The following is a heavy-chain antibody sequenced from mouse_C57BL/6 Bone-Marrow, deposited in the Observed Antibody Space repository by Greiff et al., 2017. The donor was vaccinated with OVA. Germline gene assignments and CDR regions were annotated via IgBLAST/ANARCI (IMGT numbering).Heavy chain of an antibody. CDR1: GFTFSSYG. D-gene: IGHD1-1*01. V-gene: IGHV5-6*02. CDR2: ISSGGSYT. J-gene: IGHJ3*01. CDR3: ARQDCYGSNQFAY. Sequence: DVMLVESGGDLVKPGGSLKLSCAASGFTFSSYGMSWVRQTPDKRLEWVATISSGGSYTYYPDSVKGRFTISRDNAKNTLYLQMSSLKSEDTAMYYCARQDCYGSNQFAYWGQGTLVTVSA.